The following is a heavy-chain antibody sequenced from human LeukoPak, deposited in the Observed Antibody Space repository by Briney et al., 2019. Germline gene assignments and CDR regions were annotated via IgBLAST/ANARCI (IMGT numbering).Heavy chain of an antibody. CDR3: ATNLVAWDIVVVPAASPGY. V-gene: IGHV3-23*01. Sequence: AGGSLRLSCAASGFTFSSYAMSWVRQAPGKGLEWVSAISGSGGSTYYADSVKGRFTISRDNSKNTLYLQMNSLRAEDTAVYYCATNLVAWDIVVVPAASPGYWGQGTLVTVSS. CDR2: ISGSGGST. D-gene: IGHD2-2*01. CDR1: GFTFSSYA. J-gene: IGHJ1*01.